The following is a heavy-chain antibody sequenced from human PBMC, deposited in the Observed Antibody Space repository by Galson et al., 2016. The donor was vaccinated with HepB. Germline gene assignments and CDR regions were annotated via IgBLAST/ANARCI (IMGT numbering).Heavy chain of an antibody. CDR1: EFTFSSYS. CDR2: IEHGGSGT. CDR3: ARDNWGIDY. D-gene: IGHD7-27*01. V-gene: IGHV3-7*03. Sequence: SLRLSCAASEFTFSSYSMNWVRQAPGKGLEWVAKIEHGGSGTYYVDSVKGRFTISRDNAENSLYLQMNSLRAEDTAVYYCARDNWGIDYLGQGTLVTVSS. J-gene: IGHJ4*02.